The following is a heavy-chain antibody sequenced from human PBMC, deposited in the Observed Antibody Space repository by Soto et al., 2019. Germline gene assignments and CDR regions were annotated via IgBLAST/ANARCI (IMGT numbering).Heavy chain of an antibody. CDR2: IYYSGST. V-gene: IGHV4-39*01. D-gene: IGHD2-15*01. Sequence: QLQLQESGPGLVKPSETLSLTCTVSGGSISSSSYYWGWIRQPPGKGLEWIGSIYYSGSTYYNPSIQRRVTISVDTSKNQFSLKLSSVTAADTAVYYCARHGYCSGGSCYSNWFDPWGQGTLVTVSS. CDR1: GGSISSSSYY. J-gene: IGHJ5*02. CDR3: ARHGYCSGGSCYSNWFDP.